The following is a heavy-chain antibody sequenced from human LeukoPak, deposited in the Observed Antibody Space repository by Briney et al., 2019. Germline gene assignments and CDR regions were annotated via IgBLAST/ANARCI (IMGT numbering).Heavy chain of an antibody. CDR2: ISSGSYV. D-gene: IGHD2-2*01. Sequence: GGSLRLSCAASGFTFSRYTINWVRQAPGKGLEWVSSISSGSYVYYADSVKGRFTISRDNAKNSLHLQMNSLRAEDTAVYYCARRGYCSSTSCYASVWYYYGMDVWGQGTTVTVSS. V-gene: IGHV3-21*01. J-gene: IGHJ6*02. CDR3: ARRGYCSSTSCYASVWYYYGMDV. CDR1: GFTFSRYT.